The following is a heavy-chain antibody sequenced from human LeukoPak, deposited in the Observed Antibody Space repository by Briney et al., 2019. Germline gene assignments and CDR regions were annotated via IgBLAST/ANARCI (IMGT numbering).Heavy chain of an antibody. Sequence: GESLKISCQDSGYRFPNFWLTWVRQLPGKGLEWTGRIDPSDSFINYNPSFQGHVTISADKSSNTAYLQWSSLKASDTAVYYCARQPPRGYNSAWFDSWGQGTLVTVSS. D-gene: IGHD6-19*01. CDR1: GYRFPNFW. J-gene: IGHJ5*01. CDR2: IDPSDSFI. CDR3: ARQPPRGYNSAWFDS. V-gene: IGHV5-10-1*01.